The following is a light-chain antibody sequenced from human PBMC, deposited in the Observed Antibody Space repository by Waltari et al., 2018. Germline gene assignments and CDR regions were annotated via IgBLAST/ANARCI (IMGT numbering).Light chain of an antibody. V-gene: IGLV1-44*01. J-gene: IGLJ3*02. Sequence: QSVLTQPPSASGTPGQRVTISCPGRSPTRRIDPVSWYHHLPGTAPKLPIHSSAQRPSGVPDRFSGSKSGTTASLAISGLQSEDEAAYYCAAWDDSLDGWVFSGGTKLTVL. CDR2: SSA. CDR1: SPTRRIDP. CDR3: AAWDDSLDGWV.